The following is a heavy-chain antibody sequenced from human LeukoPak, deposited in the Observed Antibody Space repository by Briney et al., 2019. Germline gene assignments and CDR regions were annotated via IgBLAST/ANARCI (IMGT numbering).Heavy chain of an antibody. CDR2: INHSGST. D-gene: IGHD6-19*01. CDR1: GGSFSGYY. CDR3: ARELAVAGTGRELFPYYYYYGMDV. Sequence: SETLSLTCAVYGGSFSGYYWSWIRQPPGKGLEWIGEINHSGSTNYNPSLKSRVTISVDTSKNQFSLKLSSVTAADTAVYYCARELAVAGTGRELFPYYYYYGMDVWGQGTTVTVSS. J-gene: IGHJ6*02. V-gene: IGHV4-34*01.